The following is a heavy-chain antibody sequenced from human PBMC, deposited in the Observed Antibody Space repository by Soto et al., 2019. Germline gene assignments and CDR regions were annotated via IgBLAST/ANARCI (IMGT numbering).Heavy chain of an antibody. CDR3: ARDGRLRYFDWHEEWYFDL. CDR1: GGSISSGDYY. D-gene: IGHD3-9*01. Sequence: SETQSLTCTVSGGSISSGDYYWSWIRQPPGKGLEWIGYIYYSGSTYYNPSLKSRVTISVDTSKNQFSLKLSSVTAADTAVYYCARDGRLRYFDWHEEWYFDLCGRGTLVT. J-gene: IGHJ2*01. CDR2: IYYSGST. V-gene: IGHV4-30-4*01.